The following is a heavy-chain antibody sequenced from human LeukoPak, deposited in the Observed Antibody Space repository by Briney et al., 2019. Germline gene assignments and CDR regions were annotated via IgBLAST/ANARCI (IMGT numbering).Heavy chain of an antibody. J-gene: IGHJ4*02. CDR2: IYASGNT. D-gene: IGHD6-13*01. Sequence: PSETLSLTCTVSGGSISNYYWSWVRQPAGKGLEWIGRIYASGNTNYNPSLKGRVTMTVDTSKNQFSLNLSSVTAADTAVYYCARGRGSSWYYFDSWGQGTLVTVSS. V-gene: IGHV4-4*07. CDR3: ARGRGSSWYYFDS. CDR1: GGSISNYY.